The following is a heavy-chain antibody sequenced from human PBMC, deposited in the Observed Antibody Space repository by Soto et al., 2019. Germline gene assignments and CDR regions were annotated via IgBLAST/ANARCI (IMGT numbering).Heavy chain of an antibody. J-gene: IGHJ4*02. CDR3: ASGRVPFRGYDYFDS. D-gene: IGHD5-12*01. V-gene: IGHV3-74*01. Sequence: GGSLRLSCAASGFTFSSYWIHWVRQAPGKGLLCVSRIGGDGSTTTYADSVKGRFTISRDNAKNTLYLQMNSLRAADTAVYYCASGRVPFRGYDYFDSWGQGTLVTVSS. CDR1: GFTFSSYW. CDR2: IGGDGSTT.